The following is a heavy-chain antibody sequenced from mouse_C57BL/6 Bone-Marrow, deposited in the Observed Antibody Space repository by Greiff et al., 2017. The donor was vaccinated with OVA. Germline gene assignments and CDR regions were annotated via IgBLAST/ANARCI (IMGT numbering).Heavy chain of an antibody. V-gene: IGHV7-3*01. CDR2: IRNKANGYTT. CDR1: GFTFTDYY. D-gene: IGHD2-4*01. Sequence: EVKLVESGGGLVQPGGSLSLSCAASGFTFTDYYMSWVRQPPGKALEWLGFIRNKANGYTTEYSASVKGRFTISSDNSQSILYLQMNALRAEDIATYYCARSYDYYFDYWGQGTTLTVSS. J-gene: IGHJ2*01. CDR3: ARSYDYYFDY.